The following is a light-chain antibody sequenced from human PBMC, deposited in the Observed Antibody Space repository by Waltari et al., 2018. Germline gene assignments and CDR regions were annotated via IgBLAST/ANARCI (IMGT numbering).Light chain of an antibody. CDR3: ATRDEGPTVV. CDR2: LTP. J-gene: IGLJ2*01. CDR1: LSNIGPHY. Sequence: QSVLTQPPSASGTPGQSVTIPCSGSLSNIGPHYVYWYQQLPATAPKLLIYLTPQRPSGVPDRFSASKSGTSASLAISGLRFEDEGDYYCATRDEGPTVVFGGGTKVTVL. V-gene: IGLV1-47*01.